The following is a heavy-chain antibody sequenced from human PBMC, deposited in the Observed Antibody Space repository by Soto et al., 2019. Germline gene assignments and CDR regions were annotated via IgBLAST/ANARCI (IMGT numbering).Heavy chain of an antibody. J-gene: IGHJ4*02. CDR2: NSGSGGST. CDR1: GFTFSSYA. Sequence: GGSLRLSCAASGFTFSSYAMSWVRQAPGKGLEWVSANSGSGGSTYYADSVKGRFTISRDNSKNTLYLQMNSLRAEDTAVYYCAKDMGYYYDSSGYLDYWGQGTLGTVSS. V-gene: IGHV3-23*01. CDR3: AKDMGYYYDSSGYLDY. D-gene: IGHD3-22*01.